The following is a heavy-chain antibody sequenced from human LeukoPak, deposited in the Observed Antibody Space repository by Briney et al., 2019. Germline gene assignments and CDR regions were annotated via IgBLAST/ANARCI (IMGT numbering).Heavy chain of an antibody. CDR2: ILFDGSNK. J-gene: IGHJ4*02. Sequence: PGRSLRLSCAASGFTFGDFAMHWVRQAPGKGLEWVALILFDGSNKYYADSVKGRFTISRDNSKNTLSLQMNSLRAEDTAVYYCAREQWLVLNYFDSWGQGTLVTVSS. CDR1: GFTFGDFA. V-gene: IGHV3-30-3*01. D-gene: IGHD6-19*01. CDR3: AREQWLVLNYFDS.